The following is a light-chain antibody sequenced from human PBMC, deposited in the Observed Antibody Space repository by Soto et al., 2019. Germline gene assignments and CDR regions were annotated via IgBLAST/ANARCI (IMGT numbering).Light chain of an antibody. J-gene: IGKJ4*01. CDR1: QNISNY. Sequence: IGLTQAPATVSLSPVKGATLACRASQNISNYLIWYQQKPGQAPRLLIYDVSNRATGIPARFSGSGSGTDFALTIPSLQAEDFATYYCQQLRMYPSTFGGGTKVDIK. CDR2: DVS. CDR3: QQLRMYPST. V-gene: IGKV3-11*01.